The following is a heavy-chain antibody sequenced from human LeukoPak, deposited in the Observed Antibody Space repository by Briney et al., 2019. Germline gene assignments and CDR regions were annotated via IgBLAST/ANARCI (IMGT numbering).Heavy chain of an antibody. CDR1: GGSISSGGYY. J-gene: IGHJ5*02. V-gene: IGHV4-31*03. Sequence: SETLSLTCSVSGGSISSGGYYWCWLRQPPGKGLGWIGYIYYSGSTYSNPSLKSRVTISVDTAKNQFSLNLSSVTAADTAVYYCARYCSSTNCYKGGFVPWGQGTLVTVSS. D-gene: IGHD2-2*02. CDR2: IYYSGST. CDR3: ARYCSSTNCYKGGFVP.